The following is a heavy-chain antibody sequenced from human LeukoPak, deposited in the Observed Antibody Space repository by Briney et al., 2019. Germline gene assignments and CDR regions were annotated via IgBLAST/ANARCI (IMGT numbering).Heavy chain of an antibody. Sequence: PGGSLRLSCAASGFTFRSYAMTWVRQAPGKGLEWVSSISGGGANTYYADSVKGRFTISRDNSNNTLYLQMNSLRAEDTAVYYCARHVVEYYDFWSGYYEGNWFDPWGQGTLVTVSS. J-gene: IGHJ5*02. D-gene: IGHD3-3*01. CDR3: ARHVVEYYDFWSGYYEGNWFDP. CDR1: GFTFRSYA. CDR2: ISGGGANT. V-gene: IGHV3-23*01.